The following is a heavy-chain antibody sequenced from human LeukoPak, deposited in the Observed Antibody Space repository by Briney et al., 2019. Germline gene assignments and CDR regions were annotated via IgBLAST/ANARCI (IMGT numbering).Heavy chain of an antibody. V-gene: IGHV3-30*18. Sequence: GGSLRLSCAASGFTFSSYGMHWVRQAPGKGLEWVAVISYDGSNKYYADSVKGRFTISRDNSKNTLYLQMNSLRAEDTAVYYCAKGRPYYYDSSGYYLNAAFDIWGQGTMVTVSS. D-gene: IGHD3-22*01. CDR3: AKGRPYYYDSSGYYLNAAFDI. CDR2: ISYDGSNK. CDR1: GFTFSSYG. J-gene: IGHJ3*02.